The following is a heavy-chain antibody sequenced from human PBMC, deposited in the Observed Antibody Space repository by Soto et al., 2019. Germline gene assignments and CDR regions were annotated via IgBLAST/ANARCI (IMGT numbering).Heavy chain of an antibody. V-gene: IGHV4-30-4*08. CDR1: GGSISSPNFY. CDR3: ARAYYDRSGYAVDP. D-gene: IGHD3-22*01. J-gene: IGHJ5*02. Sequence: PSETLSLTCTVSGGSISSPNFYWSWIRQHPGKGLEWIGHIYYNGTTYYNPTLKSRVSISVDTSNNQFSLKLSSVTAADTAVYYCARAYYDRSGYAVDPWGQGTLVTVSS. CDR2: IYYNGTT.